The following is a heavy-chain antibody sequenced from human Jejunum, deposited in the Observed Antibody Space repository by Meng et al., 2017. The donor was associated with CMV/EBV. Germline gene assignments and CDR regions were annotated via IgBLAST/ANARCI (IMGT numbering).Heavy chain of an antibody. V-gene: IGHV3-30*02. J-gene: IGHJ6*02. D-gene: IGHD4-17*01. CDR2: IRFDGSNA. CDR1: G. Sequence: GMHWVRQAPGKGLEWAAFIRFDGSNAYYADSVKGRIIISRDNSKNTLFLQMTSLRAEDTAVYFCAKLYGDLDNYYYYGMDVWGQGTTVTVSS. CDR3: AKLYGDLDNYYYYGMDV.